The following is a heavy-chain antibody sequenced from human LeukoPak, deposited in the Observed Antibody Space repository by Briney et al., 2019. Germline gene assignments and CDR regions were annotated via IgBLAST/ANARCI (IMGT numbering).Heavy chain of an antibody. J-gene: IGHJ4*02. D-gene: IGHD3-3*01. Sequence: SVKVSCKASGGTFSSYAISWVRQAPGQGLEWMGGIIPIFGTANYAQKFQGRVTITADESTSTPYMELSSLRSEDTAVYYCARVVLRFLEWRWGSFDYWGQGTLVTVSS. V-gene: IGHV1-69*13. CDR1: GGTFSSYA. CDR2: IIPIFGTA. CDR3: ARVVLRFLEWRWGSFDY.